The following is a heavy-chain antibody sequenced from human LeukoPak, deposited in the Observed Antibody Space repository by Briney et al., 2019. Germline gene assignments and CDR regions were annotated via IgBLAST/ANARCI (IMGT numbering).Heavy chain of an antibody. D-gene: IGHD3-22*01. Sequence: GGSLRLSCAASGFTFSSYAMHWVRQAPGKGLEWVAVISYDGSNKYYADSVKGRFTISRDNSKNTLYLQMNSLRAEDTAVYYCAKTPHYYSMIVVAPGDDWGQGTLVTVSS. CDR3: AKTPHYYSMIVVAPGDD. J-gene: IGHJ4*02. CDR1: GFTFSSYA. CDR2: ISYDGSNK. V-gene: IGHV3-30-3*02.